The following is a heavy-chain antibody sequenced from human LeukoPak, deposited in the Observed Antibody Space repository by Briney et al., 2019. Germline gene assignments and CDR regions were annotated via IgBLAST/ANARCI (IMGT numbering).Heavy chain of an antibody. Sequence: SETLSLTCTVSGGSISRGGYSWSWIRHHPGKGLEWMGYIYDSVSTYYNPSLGSRVSISLDTSKNQFSLKLSSVTAADTAVYYCAGHHPRNTVDFWGQGTLVTVSS. D-gene: IGHD2/OR15-2a*01. CDR1: GGSISRGGYS. CDR2: IYDSVST. CDR3: AGHHPRNTVDF. V-gene: IGHV4-31*03. J-gene: IGHJ4*02.